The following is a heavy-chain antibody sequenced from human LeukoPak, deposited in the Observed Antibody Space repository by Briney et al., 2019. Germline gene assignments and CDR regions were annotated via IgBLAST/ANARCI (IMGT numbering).Heavy chain of an antibody. CDR3: AREKITMVRGVTGRGHMDV. J-gene: IGHJ6*03. D-gene: IGHD3-10*01. CDR1: GFTFSSYW. CDR2: INSDGSST. Sequence: GGSLRLSCAASGFTFSSYWMHWVRQAPGKGLVWVSRINSDGSSTSYADSVKGRFTISRDNAKNTLYLQMNSLRAEDTAVYYCAREKITMVRGVTGRGHMDVWGKGTTVTISS. V-gene: IGHV3-74*01.